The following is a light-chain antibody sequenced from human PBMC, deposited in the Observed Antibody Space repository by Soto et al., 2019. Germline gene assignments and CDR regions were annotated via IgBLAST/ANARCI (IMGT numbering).Light chain of an antibody. Sequence: QSVLTQPPSVSGAPGQRVTISCTGSSCNIGGGYDVHWYQQLPGTAPKLLIYGNSNRPSGVPDPFSGSKSGTSASLAITGLQPEDEADYYYQSYESSLSGVVFGGGTKLTVL. J-gene: IGLJ2*01. CDR2: GNS. CDR3: QSYESSLSGVV. V-gene: IGLV1-40*01. CDR1: SCNIGGGYD.